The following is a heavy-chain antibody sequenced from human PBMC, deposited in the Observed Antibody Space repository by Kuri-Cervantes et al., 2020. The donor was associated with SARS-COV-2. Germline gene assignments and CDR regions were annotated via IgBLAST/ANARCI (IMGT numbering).Heavy chain of an antibody. J-gene: IGHJ5*02. D-gene: IGHD3-16*01. CDR3: TMGDWFDP. CDR1: GFTSSDHY. CDR2: TRNKANSYTT. V-gene: IGHV3-72*01. Sequence: GESLKISCAASGFTSSDHYMDWVRQAPGKGLEWVGRTRNKANSYTTEYAASVKGRFTISRDDSKNSLYLQMNSLKTEDTAVYYCTMGDWFDPWGQGTLVTVSS.